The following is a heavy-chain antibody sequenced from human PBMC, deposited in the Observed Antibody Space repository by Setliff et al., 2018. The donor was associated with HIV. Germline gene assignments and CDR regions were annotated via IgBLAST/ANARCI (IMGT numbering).Heavy chain of an antibody. CDR2: IKQDGSEK. J-gene: IGHJ4*02. V-gene: IGHV3-7*01. D-gene: IGHD6-13*01. Sequence: PGGSLRLSCAASGFTFSSYWMSWVRQAPGKGLEWVANIKQDGSEKYYVDSVKGRFTISRDNAKNSLYLQMNSLRAEDTAVYYCARRSGAAVFYYFDYWGQGTLVTVSS. CDR1: GFTFSSYW. CDR3: ARRSGAAVFYYFDY.